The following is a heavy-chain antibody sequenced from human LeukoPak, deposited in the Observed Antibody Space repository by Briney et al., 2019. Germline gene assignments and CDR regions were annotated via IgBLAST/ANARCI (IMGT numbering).Heavy chain of an antibody. Sequence: GGSLRLSCAASGFTVSSNYMSWVRQAPGNGLEWVSVIYSGGSTYYADSVKGRFTISRDNSKNTLYLQMNSLRAEDTAVYYCARGGSLVVVAANRDDAFDIWGQGTMVTVSS. CDR3: ARGGSLVVVAANRDDAFDI. J-gene: IGHJ3*02. CDR1: GFTVSSNY. V-gene: IGHV3-66*01. D-gene: IGHD2-21*02. CDR2: IYSGGST.